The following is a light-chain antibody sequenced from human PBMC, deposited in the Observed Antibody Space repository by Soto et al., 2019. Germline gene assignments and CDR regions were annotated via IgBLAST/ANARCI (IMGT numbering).Light chain of an antibody. J-gene: IGKJ5*01. Sequence: IGLTQSPATLSWSPGEGVTLSCRASQTGASRIGGHQQMPGQAPRLLIYGASTRATGVPDRVSGTGSGTEFTLTISSLKSEDYGVYYFQQDKSWAPTTLVQGTRLDI. CDR1: QTGASR. V-gene: IGKV3-15*01. CDR2: GAS. CDR3: QQDKSWAPTT.